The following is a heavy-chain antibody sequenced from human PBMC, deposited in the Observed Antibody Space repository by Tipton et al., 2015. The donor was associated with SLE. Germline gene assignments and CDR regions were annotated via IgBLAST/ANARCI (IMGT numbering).Heavy chain of an antibody. CDR3: ARGLLTWRGAVVGVDV. J-gene: IGHJ6*02. D-gene: IGHD2-15*01. CDR2: IYFTGRT. Sequence: TLSLTCTVSGGSIYSGGHYWTWIRQLPGKGLEWIGYIYFTGRTQYNPSLKSPVAISVDTSKNQFSLKLSSVTAADTAVYYCARGLLTWRGAVVGVDVWGQGTTVNVSS. V-gene: IGHV4-30-4*08. CDR1: GGSIYSGGHY.